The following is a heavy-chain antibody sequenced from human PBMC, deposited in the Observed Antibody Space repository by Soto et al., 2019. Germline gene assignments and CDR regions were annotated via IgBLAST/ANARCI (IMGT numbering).Heavy chain of an antibody. J-gene: IGHJ4*02. Sequence: QVQLVQSGAEVKKPGASVKVSCRASGYTFTSYGISWVRQAPGQGLAWMGWISAYNGNTNYAQKLQGRGTMTTDTSTSTAYMELRSLRSDDTAVYYCAIGYPGIAAAPFDYWGQGTLVTVSS. V-gene: IGHV1-18*01. CDR3: AIGYPGIAAAPFDY. CDR2: ISAYNGNT. CDR1: GYTFTSYG. D-gene: IGHD6-13*01.